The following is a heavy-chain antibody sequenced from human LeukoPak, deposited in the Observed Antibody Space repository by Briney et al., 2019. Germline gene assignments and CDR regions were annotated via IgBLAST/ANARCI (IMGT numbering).Heavy chain of an antibody. CDR1: GGFISSYY. Sequence: SETLSLTCTVSGGFISSYYWSWIRQPPGKGLEWIGYIYYSGSTNYNPSLKSRVTISVDTSKNQFSLKLSSVTAADTAVYYCARHGSISSSYHYYYYMDVWGKGTTVTVSS. D-gene: IGHD6-6*01. J-gene: IGHJ6*03. V-gene: IGHV4-59*08. CDR2: IYYSGST. CDR3: ARHGSISSSYHYYYYMDV.